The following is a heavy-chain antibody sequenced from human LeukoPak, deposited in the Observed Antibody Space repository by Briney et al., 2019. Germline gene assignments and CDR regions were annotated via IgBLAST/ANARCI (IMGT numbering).Heavy chain of an antibody. CDR2: IIPIFGTA. Sequence: SVKVSCKASGGTFSSYAISWVRQAPGQGLEWMGGIIPIFGTANYAQKFQVRVTITADESTSTAYMELSSLRSEDTAVYYCARYVVAATRYYYYGMDVWGQGTTVTVSS. D-gene: IGHD2-15*01. J-gene: IGHJ6*02. V-gene: IGHV1-69*13. CDR1: GGTFSSYA. CDR3: ARYVVAATRYYYYGMDV.